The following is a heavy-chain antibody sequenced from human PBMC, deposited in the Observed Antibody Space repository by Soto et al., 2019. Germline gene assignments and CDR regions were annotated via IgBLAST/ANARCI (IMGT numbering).Heavy chain of an antibody. CDR2: ISSGSDFI. CDR3: TRDQGGSYDSWFDP. J-gene: IGHJ5*02. D-gene: IGHD1-26*01. V-gene: IGHV3-21*02. Sequence: EVQVVESGGGLVKPGGSLRLSCNFSFSMYSMDWVRQAPGKGLEWVASISSGSDFIKYADSVKGRFTISRDNTKNSVSLQMSSLRVDDTAMYYCTRDQGGSYDSWFDPWGRGTLVTVSS. CDR1: FSMYS.